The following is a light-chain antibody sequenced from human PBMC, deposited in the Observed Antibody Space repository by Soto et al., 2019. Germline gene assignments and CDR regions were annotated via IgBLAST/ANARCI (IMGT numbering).Light chain of an antibody. CDR2: GNS. CDR3: QSYDSSLSGYL. CDR1: SSNIGAGYD. J-gene: IGLJ1*01. Sequence: QSVLTQPPSVSGAPGQRVTISCTGSSSNIGAGYDVHWYQQLPGTAPKLLIYGNSNRPSGVPDRFSGSKSGTSASLAITGLQAEDEADYSCQSYDSSLSGYLFGTGTKVTVL. V-gene: IGLV1-40*01.